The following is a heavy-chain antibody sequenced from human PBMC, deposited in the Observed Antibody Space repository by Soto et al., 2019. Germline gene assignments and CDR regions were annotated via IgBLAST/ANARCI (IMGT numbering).Heavy chain of an antibody. CDR2: IIPILGIA. Sequence: QVQLVQSGAEVKKPGSSVKVSCKASGGTFSSYTISWVRQAPGQGLEWMGRIIPILGIANYAQKFQGRVTITADKSTSTAYMELSSLRSEDTAVYYCARDRSYVLGAFDIWGQGTMVTVSS. J-gene: IGHJ3*02. D-gene: IGHD3-16*01. CDR1: GGTFSSYT. CDR3: ARDRSYVLGAFDI. V-gene: IGHV1-69*08.